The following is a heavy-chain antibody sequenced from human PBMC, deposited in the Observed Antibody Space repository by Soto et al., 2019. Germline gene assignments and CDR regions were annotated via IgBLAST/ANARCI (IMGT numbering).Heavy chain of an antibody. D-gene: IGHD2-21*01. V-gene: IGHV1-24*01. Sequence: QVQLVQSGAEVKKPGASVKVSCKVSGYTLTELSMHWVRQAPGKGLEWMGGFDPEDGETIYAQKFQGRVTMTEDTSTDTAYMELNSLRSEDTAVHYCATGVNIRSTPYYCCCGMDVWGQGTTVTVSS. J-gene: IGHJ6*02. CDR2: FDPEDGET. CDR1: GYTLTELS. CDR3: ATGVNIRSTPYYCCCGMDV.